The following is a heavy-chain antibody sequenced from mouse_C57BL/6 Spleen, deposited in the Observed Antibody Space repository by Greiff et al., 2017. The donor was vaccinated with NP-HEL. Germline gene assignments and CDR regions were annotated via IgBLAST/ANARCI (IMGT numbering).Heavy chain of an antibody. Sequence: QVQLQQPGAELVRPGSSVKLSCKASGYTFTSYWMHWVKQRPIQGLEWIGNIDPSDSETHSNQKFKDKATLTVDKSSSTAYMQLSSLTSEDSAVYYCARSLTGTWFAYWGQGTLVTVSA. J-gene: IGHJ3*01. V-gene: IGHV1-52*01. CDR2: IDPSDSET. D-gene: IGHD4-1*01. CDR1: GYTFTSYW. CDR3: ARSLTGTWFAY.